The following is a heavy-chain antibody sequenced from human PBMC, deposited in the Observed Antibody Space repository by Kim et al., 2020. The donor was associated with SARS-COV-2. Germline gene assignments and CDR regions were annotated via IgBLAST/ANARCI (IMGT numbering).Heavy chain of an antibody. D-gene: IGHD5-18*01. CDR3: ARDIPLDTAMDFDY. Sequence: DSGRGRCPIPRDNSQNTLYLQMNSLRAEDTAVYYCARDIPLDTAMDFDYWGQGTLVTVSS. V-gene: IGHV3-30*07. J-gene: IGHJ4*02.